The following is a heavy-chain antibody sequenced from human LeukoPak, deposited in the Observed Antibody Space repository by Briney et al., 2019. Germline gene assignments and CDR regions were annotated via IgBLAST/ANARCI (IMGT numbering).Heavy chain of an antibody. Sequence: GGSLRLSCAASGFTFSSYSMNWVRQAPGKGLEWVSSISSSSSYIYYADSVKGRFTISRDNAKNSLYLQINSLRAEDTAVYYCARDLYSSSWYVGAFDIWGQGTMVTVSS. D-gene: IGHD6-13*01. CDR2: ISSSSSYI. V-gene: IGHV3-21*01. J-gene: IGHJ3*02. CDR3: ARDLYSSSWYVGAFDI. CDR1: GFTFSSYS.